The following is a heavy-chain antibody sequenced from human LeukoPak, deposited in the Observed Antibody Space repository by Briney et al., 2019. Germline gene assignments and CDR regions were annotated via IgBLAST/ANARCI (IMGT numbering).Heavy chain of an antibody. Sequence: SVKVSCKASGGTFSSYAISWVRQAPGQGLEWMGGIIPIFGTANYAQKFQGRVTITADESTSTAYMELSSLRSEDTAVYYCARDGEMATIYDYWGQGSLVTVSS. J-gene: IGHJ4*02. D-gene: IGHD5-24*01. CDR2: IIPIFGTA. CDR3: ARDGEMATIYDY. V-gene: IGHV1-69*01. CDR1: GGTFSSYA.